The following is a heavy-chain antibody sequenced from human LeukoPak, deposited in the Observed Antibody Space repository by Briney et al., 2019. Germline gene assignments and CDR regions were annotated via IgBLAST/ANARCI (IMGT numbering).Heavy chain of an antibody. Sequence: SETLSLTCTVSGGSISSGDYYWSWIRQPPGKGLEWIGYIYYSGSTYYNPSLKSRVTLSLDTSKNQFSLKLSSVTAADTAVYYCAREQVAASDYYYGMDVWGQGTTVTVSS. CDR2: IYYSGST. D-gene: IGHD2-15*01. CDR3: AREQVAASDYYYGMDV. J-gene: IGHJ6*02. V-gene: IGHV4-30-4*01. CDR1: GGSISSGDYY.